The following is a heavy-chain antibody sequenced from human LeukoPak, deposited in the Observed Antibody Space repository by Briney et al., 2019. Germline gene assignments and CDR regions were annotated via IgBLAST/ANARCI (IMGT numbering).Heavy chain of an antibody. J-gene: IGHJ6*03. CDR1: GGSISSGGYY. V-gene: IGHV4-30-2*01. CDR3: ARGDSSGYYSNYYYMDV. CDR2: IYHSGST. D-gene: IGHD3-22*01. Sequence: SETLSLTCTVSGGSISSGGYYWSWIRQPPGKGLEWIGYIYHSGSTYYNPSLKSRVTISVDRSKNQFSLKLSSVTAADTAVYYCARGDSSGYYSNYYYMDVWGKGTTVTVSS.